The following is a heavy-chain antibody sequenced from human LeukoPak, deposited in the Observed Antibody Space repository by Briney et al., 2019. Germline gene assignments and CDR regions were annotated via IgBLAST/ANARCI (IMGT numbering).Heavy chain of an antibody. Sequence: PSETLSLTCAVYGGSFSGYYWGWIRQPPGKGLEWIGSIYHSGSTYYNPSLKSRVTISVDTSKNQFSLKLSSVTAADTAVYYCARDSSCYGWFDPWGQGTLVTVSS. CDR3: ARDSSCYGWFDP. V-gene: IGHV4-38-2*02. D-gene: IGHD3-22*01. CDR1: GGSFSGYY. J-gene: IGHJ5*02. CDR2: IYHSGST.